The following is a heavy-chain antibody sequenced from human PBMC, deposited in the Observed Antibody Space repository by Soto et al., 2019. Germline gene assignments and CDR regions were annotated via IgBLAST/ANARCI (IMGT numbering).Heavy chain of an antibody. CDR2: IYSSGNA. Sequence: QVQLLESGPGLVKPSETLSLTCSVSLDSISNSYWTWIRQPAGKGLDWIGHIYSSGNANYNPSLKSRVTMSLDTSKNQFSLSLKSVTAADTAIYYCAKGRGFYSDNYFDPWGQGTQVTVSS. J-gene: IGHJ5*02. CDR1: LDSISNSY. D-gene: IGHD3-22*01. CDR3: AKGRGFYSDNYFDP. V-gene: IGHV4-4*07.